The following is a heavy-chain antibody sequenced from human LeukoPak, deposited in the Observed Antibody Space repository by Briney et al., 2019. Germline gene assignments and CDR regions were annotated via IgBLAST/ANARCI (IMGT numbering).Heavy chain of an antibody. CDR1: GYTFTGYY. J-gene: IGHJ4*02. D-gene: IGHD3-22*01. CDR2: INPNNGGT. Sequence: VASVKVSCKASGYTFTGYYMHWVRQAPGQGLEWVGWINPNNGGTNYAQKFQGTVTMTRDTSISTAYMELSRLRSDDTAVYYCARGRDSSGSYYGDMAYWGQGTLVTVSS. CDR3: ARGRDSSGSYYGDMAY. V-gene: IGHV1-2*02.